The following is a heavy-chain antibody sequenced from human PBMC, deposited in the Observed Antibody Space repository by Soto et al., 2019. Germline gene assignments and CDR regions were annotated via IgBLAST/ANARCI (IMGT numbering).Heavy chain of an antibody. Sequence: QLQLQESGSGLVKPSQTLSLTCAVSGGSISSGGYSWSWIRQPPGKGLEWIGYIYHSGSTYYNPSLKSRVTISVDRSKNQFSLKLSSVTAADTDVYYGARDGTLNWFDPWCQGTLVTVSS. D-gene: IGHD1-26*01. CDR2: IYHSGST. V-gene: IGHV4-30-2*01. CDR3: ARDGTLNWFDP. J-gene: IGHJ5*02. CDR1: GGSISSGGYS.